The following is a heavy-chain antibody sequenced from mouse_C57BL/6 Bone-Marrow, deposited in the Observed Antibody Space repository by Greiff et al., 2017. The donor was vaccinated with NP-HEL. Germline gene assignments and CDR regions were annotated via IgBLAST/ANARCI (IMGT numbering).Heavy chain of an antibody. CDR1: GYTFTSYS. D-gene: IGHD5-1*01. J-gene: IGHJ4*01. CDR3: SRRVAVDY. Sequence: QVQLQQSGADLARPGASVKMSCKASGYTFTSYSMHWVKQRPGQGLEWIGYINPSSGYTKYNQKFKGKATLTADKSSSTTYMQLSSLTSAESAAYYYSRRVAVDYWGQGTSVTVSS. V-gene: IGHV1-4*01. CDR2: INPSSGYT.